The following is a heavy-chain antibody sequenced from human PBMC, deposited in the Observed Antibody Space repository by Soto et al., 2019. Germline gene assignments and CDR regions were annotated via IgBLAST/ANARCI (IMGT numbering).Heavy chain of an antibody. J-gene: IGHJ4*02. CDR3: ARTEYGDLYYFDF. D-gene: IGHD2-21*02. V-gene: IGHV4-59*01. CDR1: GGSIRSYY. CDR2: IYYGGST. Sequence: SETLSLTCTVSGGSIRSYYWSWIRQSPGKGLEWIGYIYYGGSTDYNPSLKSRVSFSLDTSKNQFSLKLTSVTAADTAVYYCARTEYGDLYYFDFWGQGTLVTV.